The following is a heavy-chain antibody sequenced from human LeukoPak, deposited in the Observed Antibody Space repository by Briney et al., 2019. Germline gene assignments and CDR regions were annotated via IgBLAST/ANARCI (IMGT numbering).Heavy chain of an antibody. D-gene: IGHD6-13*01. CDR3: ARVSPEGDSSSWYPGWFDP. Sequence: ASVKVSCKASGYTFTSYGISWVRQAPGQGLEWMGWISAYNGNTNYAQKLQGRVTMTTDTSTSTAYMELRSLRSDDTAVYYCARVSPEGDSSSWYPGWFDPRGQGTLVTVSS. CDR1: GYTFTSYG. V-gene: IGHV1-18*01. CDR2: ISAYNGNT. J-gene: IGHJ5*02.